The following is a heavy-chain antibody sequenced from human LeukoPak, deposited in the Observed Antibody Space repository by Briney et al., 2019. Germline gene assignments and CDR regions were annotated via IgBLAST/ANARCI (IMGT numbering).Heavy chain of an antibody. CDR3: AKVRGMYSSGYFFDY. CDR2: ISWNSGYI. D-gene: IGHD6-19*01. V-gene: IGHV3-9*01. J-gene: IGHJ4*02. Sequence: PGGSLRLSCAVSGFSFGGYSRRWVRQAPGKGLEWLSIISWNSGYIGYADSVKGRFTISRDNAKKSLDLQMDSLRAEDTGFYYCAKVRGMYSSGYFFDYWGQGTLVTVSS. CDR1: GFSFGGYS.